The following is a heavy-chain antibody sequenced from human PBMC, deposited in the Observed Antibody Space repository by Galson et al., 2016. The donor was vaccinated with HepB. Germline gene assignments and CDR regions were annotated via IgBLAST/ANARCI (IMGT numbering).Heavy chain of an antibody. Sequence: TLSLTCTVSGGSITTGGYYWSWIRQHPGKGLEWIGYISYSRSTYYNPSLKSRVSISVGTSESQFSLKLRSVTAADTAVYYCARGAVYVSDDYYYHMDVWGKGTTVTVSS. V-gene: IGHV4-31*03. CDR2: ISYSRST. CDR3: ARGAVYVSDDYYYHMDV. CDR1: GGSITTGGYY. D-gene: IGHD2-8*01. J-gene: IGHJ6*03.